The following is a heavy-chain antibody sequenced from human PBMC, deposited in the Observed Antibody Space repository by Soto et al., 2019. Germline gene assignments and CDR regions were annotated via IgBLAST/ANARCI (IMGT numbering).Heavy chain of an antibody. D-gene: IGHD5-12*01. CDR3: AKVDSVEMATIRAFVDY. V-gene: IGHV3-30*18. Sequence: GGSLSLSCAASGFTFSSYGLHWVRPAPRQGLEWVAVISYDGSNKYYADSVKGRFTISRDNSKNTLYLQMNSLRAEDTAVYYCAKVDSVEMATIRAFVDYWGQGTLVTVSS. J-gene: IGHJ4*02. CDR1: GFTFSSYG. CDR2: ISYDGSNK.